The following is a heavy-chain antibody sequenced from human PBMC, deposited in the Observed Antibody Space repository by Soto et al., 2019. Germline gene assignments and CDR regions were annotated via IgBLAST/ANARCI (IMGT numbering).Heavy chain of an antibody. J-gene: IGHJ4*02. CDR3: ARYSGKYQGPIDY. CDR2: ISYDGSNK. V-gene: IGHV3-30*03. D-gene: IGHD1-26*01. Sequence: QVQLVESGGGVVQPGRSLRLSCAASGFTFSHYGIHWVRQAPGKGLEWLAVISYDGSNKHYADSVKGRFTVSRDNSKNTLDLQMNSLRAEDTGVYFCARYSGKYQGPIDYWGQGTLVTVSS. CDR1: GFTFSHYG.